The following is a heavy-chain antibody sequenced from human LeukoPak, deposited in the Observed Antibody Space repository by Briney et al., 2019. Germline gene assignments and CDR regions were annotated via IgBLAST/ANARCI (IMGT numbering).Heavy chain of an antibody. Sequence: GASVTVSCKASGGTFSSYAISWVRQAPGQGLKWMGGIIPIFGTANYAQKFQGRVTITADESTSTAYMELSSLRPEDTAVYYCARRRAGGTGRNYYYYGMDVWGQGTTVTVSS. V-gene: IGHV1-69*13. CDR3: ARRRAGGTGRNYYYYGMDV. CDR2: IIPIFGTA. CDR1: GGTFSSYA. J-gene: IGHJ6*02. D-gene: IGHD2-15*01.